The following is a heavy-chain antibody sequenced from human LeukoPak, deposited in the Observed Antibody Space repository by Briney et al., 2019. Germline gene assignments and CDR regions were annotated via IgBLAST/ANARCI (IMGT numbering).Heavy chain of an antibody. V-gene: IGHV4-39*07. J-gene: IGHJ4*02. CDR2: IYYSGST. CDR3: ARGRSLDY. Sequence: SETLSLTCTVSGGSISSSSYYWGWIRQPPGKGLEWIGSIYYSGSTYYNPSLKSRVTISVDTSKNQFSLKLSSVTAADTAVYYCARGRSLDYWGQGTLVTVSS. CDR1: GGSISSSSYY.